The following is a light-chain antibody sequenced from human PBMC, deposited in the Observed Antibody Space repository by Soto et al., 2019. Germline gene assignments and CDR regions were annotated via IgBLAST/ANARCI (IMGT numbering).Light chain of an antibody. Sequence: QSALTQPPSASGSPGPSVTISCTGTSSDIGGYDFVSWYQQHPGKAPKLIIYEVTKRPSGVPDRFSGSKSGNTASLTVSGLQAEDEADYYCSSYAGSKNVLVGGGTKVTVL. CDR2: EVT. CDR1: SSDIGGYDF. J-gene: IGLJ2*01. CDR3: SSYAGSKNVL. V-gene: IGLV2-8*01.